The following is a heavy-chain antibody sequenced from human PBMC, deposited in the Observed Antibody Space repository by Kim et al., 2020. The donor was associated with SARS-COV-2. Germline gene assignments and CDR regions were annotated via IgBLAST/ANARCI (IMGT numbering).Heavy chain of an antibody. Sequence: GGSLRLSCAASGFTFSRRAMSWVRQVPGKGLEWIASVNNNNNPHYADSVKGRFTVSRDITKDTLYLQMNSLRADDTALYYCAKDHPSSGWPTFDSWGQGT. J-gene: IGHJ4*02. CDR2: VNNNNNP. CDR1: GFTFSRRA. V-gene: IGHV3-23*05. D-gene: IGHD6-19*01. CDR3: AKDHPSSGWPTFDS.